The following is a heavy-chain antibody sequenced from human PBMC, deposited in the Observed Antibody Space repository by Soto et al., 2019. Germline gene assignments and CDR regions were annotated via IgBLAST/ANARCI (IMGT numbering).Heavy chain of an antibody. J-gene: IGHJ4*02. CDR3: AHRPPSDRDY. CDR2: IYWNDDN. V-gene: IGHV2-5*01. CDR1: GFSLSTSGLG. Sequence: QITLKESGPTLVKPTQTLTLTCTFSGFSLSTSGLGVAWIRQPPGKALEWLALIYWNDDNRYSPSLKSRLTNTKDTSKNQVVLTMTNMDPMDTATYFCAHRPPSDRDYWVQGTLVTVSS.